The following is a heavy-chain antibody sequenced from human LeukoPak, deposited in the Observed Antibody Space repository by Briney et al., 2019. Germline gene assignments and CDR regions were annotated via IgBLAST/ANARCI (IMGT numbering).Heavy chain of an antibody. CDR1: GFTFSDAW. J-gene: IGHJ4*02. CDR3: TTDGWTYYDSSNPHRDY. D-gene: IGHD3-3*01. Sequence: GRSLRLSCAASGFTFSDAWMSWVRQAPGKGLEWIGRIKSKTDGGTTDYATPVKGRFTISRDDSKNMLYLQMNSLRTEDTAMYYCTTDGWTYYDSSNPHRDYWGQGSLVTVSS. CDR2: IKSKTDGGTT. V-gene: IGHV3-15*01.